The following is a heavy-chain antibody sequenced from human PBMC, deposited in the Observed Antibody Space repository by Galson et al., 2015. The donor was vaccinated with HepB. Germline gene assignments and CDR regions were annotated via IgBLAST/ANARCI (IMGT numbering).Heavy chain of an antibody. V-gene: IGHV3-66*01. CDR3: ARATIFPRVDY. Sequence: SLRLSCAASGFTVSSNYMSWVRQAPGKGLEWVSVIYSGGSAYYADSVKGRFTISRDNSKNTLYLQMNSLRAEDTAVYYCARATIFPRVDYWGQGTLVTVSS. CDR1: GFTVSSNY. J-gene: IGHJ4*02. CDR2: IYSGGSA. D-gene: IGHD3-3*01.